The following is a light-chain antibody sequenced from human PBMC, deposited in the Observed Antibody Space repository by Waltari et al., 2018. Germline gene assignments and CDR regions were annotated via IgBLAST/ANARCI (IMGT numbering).Light chain of an antibody. CDR2: GAS. CDR3: QEYFGSGAS. J-gene: IGKJ4*01. V-gene: IGKV1-NL1*01. CDR1: RDISNS. Sequence: DIQMTQSPSSLSAFVGDRVTITCRASRDISNSLAWYQQTPGKAPKLLLYGASKLQGGVPSRFGGSGSGTVYTLTISSLWPEDFATYYCQEYFGSGASFGGGTKVEI.